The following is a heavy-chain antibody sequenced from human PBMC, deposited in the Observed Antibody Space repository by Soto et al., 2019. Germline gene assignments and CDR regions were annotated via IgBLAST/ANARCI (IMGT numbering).Heavy chain of an antibody. D-gene: IGHD3-9*01. Sequence: QVQLHESGPGLVKPSGTLSLTCAVSGGSISSNNWWTWVRQSPGKGLDWIGEIYYSGSTYYNPSLMSRVTVSVDRSKDQFSLKLTSVTAADTAVYYCARGGEYYDFVTGRYTHYIDYWGQGTLVTVSS. CDR1: GGSISSNNW. V-gene: IGHV4-4*02. J-gene: IGHJ4*02. CDR3: ARGGEYYDFVTGRYTHYIDY. CDR2: IYYSGST.